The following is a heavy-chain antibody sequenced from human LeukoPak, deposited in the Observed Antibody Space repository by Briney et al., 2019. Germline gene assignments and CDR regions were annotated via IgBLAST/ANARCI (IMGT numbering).Heavy chain of an antibody. V-gene: IGHV3-9*03. CDR3: VKSRGDSGGYYFDS. CDR1: GFTFDDYA. Sequence: SGGSLRLSCAAPGFTFDDYAMRSVRQAPGEGLGRGSGICWNSGSVAYADSVKGRFTISRDNAKNSLYLQMNSLRAEDMALYYRVKSRGDSGGYYFDSWGQGTLVTVSS. CDR2: ICWNSGSV. J-gene: IGHJ4*02. D-gene: IGHD3-22*01.